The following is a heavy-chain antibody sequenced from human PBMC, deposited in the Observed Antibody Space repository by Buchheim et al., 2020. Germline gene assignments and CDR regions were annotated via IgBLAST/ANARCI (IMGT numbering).Heavy chain of an antibody. Sequence: QVQLQESGPGLVKPSQTLSLTCTVSGGSISSRDYYWSWIRQPPGKGLEWIGEINHSGSTNYNPSLKSRVTISVDTSKNQFSLKLSSVTAADTAVYYCARGIRGITMVRGVSRWFDPWGQGTL. V-gene: IGHV4-30-4*01. CDR1: GGSISSRDYY. CDR3: ARGIRGITMVRGVSRWFDP. D-gene: IGHD3-10*01. J-gene: IGHJ5*02. CDR2: INHSGST.